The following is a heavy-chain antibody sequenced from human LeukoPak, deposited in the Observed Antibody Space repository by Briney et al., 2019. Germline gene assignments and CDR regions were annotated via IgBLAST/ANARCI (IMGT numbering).Heavy chain of an antibody. V-gene: IGHV1-3*01. CDR2: INAGNGNT. J-gene: IGHJ5*02. Sequence: ASVKVSCKASGYTFTSYAMHWVRQAPGQRLEWMGWINAGNGNTKYSQKFQGRVTITRDTYASTAYMELSSLRSEDTAVYYCARRITMVRGVMGGWFDPWGQGTLATVSS. D-gene: IGHD3-10*01. CDR3: ARRITMVRGVMGGWFDP. CDR1: GYTFTSYA.